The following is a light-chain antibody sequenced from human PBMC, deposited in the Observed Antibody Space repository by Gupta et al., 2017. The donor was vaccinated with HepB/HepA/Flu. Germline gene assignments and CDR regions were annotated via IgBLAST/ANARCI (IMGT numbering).Light chain of an antibody. CDR1: SSNIGEGYD. V-gene: IGLV1-40*01. CDR3: QSDGSSLTVL. Sequence: QPVLTQPPSVSGAPGPRVTISCTGSSSNIGEGYDVRWYQQPPGTAPTLLIYANTSRPTGVPDRFSGSKSVTAASLTITGRQAEEEADYYCQSDGSSLTVLFGGGTKLTVL. J-gene: IGLJ2*01. CDR2: ANT.